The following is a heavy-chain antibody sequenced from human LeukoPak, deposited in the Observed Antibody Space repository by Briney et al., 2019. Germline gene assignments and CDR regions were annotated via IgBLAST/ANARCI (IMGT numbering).Heavy chain of an antibody. Sequence: ASVKVSCKASGYTFTGYYMHWVRQAPGQGLEWMGWINPNSGGTNYAQKFQGRVTMTRDTSISTGYMELSRLGSDDTAVYYCARAYIGVARGRDDGFDIWGQGTMVTVSS. CDR3: ARAYIGVARGRDDGFDI. CDR2: INPNSGGT. V-gene: IGHV1-2*02. CDR1: GYTFTGYY. J-gene: IGHJ3*02. D-gene: IGHD2-2*01.